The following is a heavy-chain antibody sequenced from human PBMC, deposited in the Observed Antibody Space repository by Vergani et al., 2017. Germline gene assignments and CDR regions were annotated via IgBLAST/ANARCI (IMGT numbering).Heavy chain of an antibody. D-gene: IGHD3-10*01. Sequence: QVQLVESGGGVVQPGRSLRLSCAASGFTFSSYAMHWVRQAPGKGLEWVAVISYDGSNKYYADSVKGRFTISRDNSKNTLYLQMNSLRAEDTAVYYCARGLLWFEYYFDYWGQGTPVTVSS. CDR2: ISYDGSNK. J-gene: IGHJ4*02. V-gene: IGHV3-30-3*01. CDR1: GFTFSSYA. CDR3: ARGLLWFEYYFDY.